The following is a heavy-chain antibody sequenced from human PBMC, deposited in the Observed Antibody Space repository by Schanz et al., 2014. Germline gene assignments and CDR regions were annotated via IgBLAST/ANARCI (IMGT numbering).Heavy chain of an antibody. D-gene: IGHD1-1*01. CDR3: ARDTTWRLDL. J-gene: IGHJ2*01. CDR2: VFPNGIT. V-gene: IGHV4-61*02. CDR1: GGSIRSGTYY. Sequence: QVQLQESGPGLVKPSQTLSLTCTVSGGSIRSGTYYWSWIRQPAGKALEWVGRVFPNGITNYNPSLKSRVPISLDRSKTQFSRTRTSLTAADTAVYYCARDTTWRLDLWGRGTLVTVSS.